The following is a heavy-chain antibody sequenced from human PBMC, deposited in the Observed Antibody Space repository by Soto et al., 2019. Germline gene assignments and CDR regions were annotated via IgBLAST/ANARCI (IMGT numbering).Heavy chain of an antibody. CDR3: ARGWGSSSWPCDY. Sequence: ESLSLTCTDIVDTISSYYWRWVRQPPGKGLEWIGYIYYSGSTNYNPSHKSRVTISVDTSKNQFALKLSSVTAADTAVYYCARGWGSSSWPCDYWGQGTLVTVSA. V-gene: IGHV4-59*01. CDR1: VDTISSYY. D-gene: IGHD6-13*01. CDR2: IYYSGST. J-gene: IGHJ4*02.